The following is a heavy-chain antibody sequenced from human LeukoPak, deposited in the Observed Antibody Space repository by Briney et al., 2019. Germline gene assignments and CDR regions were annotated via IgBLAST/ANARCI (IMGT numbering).Heavy chain of an antibody. D-gene: IGHD1-14*01. CDR2: IYWDDDK. V-gene: IGHV2-5*02. CDR1: GFSLSTSGVG. Sequence: SGPTLVNPIETLTLTCTFPGFSLSTSGVGVGWIRQPPGKALEWLALIYWDDDKRYSPSLKSRLTITKVTSTNQVVLAMTNMDPVDTGTYYCAHRRGGYNWNHGDFDYWGQGTLVTVSS. CDR3: AHRRGGYNWNHGDFDY. J-gene: IGHJ4*02.